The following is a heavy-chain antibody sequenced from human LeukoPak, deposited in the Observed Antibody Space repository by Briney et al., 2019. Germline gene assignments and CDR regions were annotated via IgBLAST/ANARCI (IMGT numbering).Heavy chain of an antibody. CDR1: GFTFSSHA. V-gene: IGHV3-30-3*01. CDR2: ISYDGSNK. Sequence: GGSLRLSCAASGFTFSSHAMHWVRQAPGKGLEWVAVISYDGSNKYYADSVKGRFTISRDNSKNTLYLQMNSLRAGDTAVYYCARDDYYDSSGSHDYWGQGTLVTVSS. D-gene: IGHD3-22*01. CDR3: ARDDYYDSSGSHDY. J-gene: IGHJ4*02.